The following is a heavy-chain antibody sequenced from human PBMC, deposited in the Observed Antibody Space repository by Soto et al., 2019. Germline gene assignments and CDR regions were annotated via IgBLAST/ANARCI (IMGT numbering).Heavy chain of an antibody. CDR3: ATPHSGYDFHYYYGMDV. D-gene: IGHD5-12*01. CDR2: INVGNGNT. CDR1: GYTFTSYA. Sequence: QVQLVQSGAEEKKPGASVKVSCKASGYTFTSYAMHWVRQAPGQRLEWMGWINVGNGNTKYSQKFQGRVTITRDTSASTAYMELSSLRSEDTAVYYCATPHSGYDFHYYYGMDVWGQGTTVTVSS. V-gene: IGHV1-3*05. J-gene: IGHJ6*02.